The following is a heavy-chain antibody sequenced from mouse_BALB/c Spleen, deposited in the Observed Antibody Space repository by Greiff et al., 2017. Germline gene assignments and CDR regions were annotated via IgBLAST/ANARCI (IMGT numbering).Heavy chain of an antibody. CDR2: IDPSDSYT. V-gene: IGHV1S127*01. CDR1: GYTFTSYW. D-gene: IGHD2-1*01. CDR3: NAEGNPY. Sequence: QVQLQQPGAELVKPGASVKMSCKASGYTFTSYWMHWVKQRPGQGLEWIGVIDPSDSYTSYNQKFKGKATMTADTSSNTAYLQLSSLTSEDTAVYYCNAEGNPYWGQGTLVTVSA. J-gene: IGHJ3*01.